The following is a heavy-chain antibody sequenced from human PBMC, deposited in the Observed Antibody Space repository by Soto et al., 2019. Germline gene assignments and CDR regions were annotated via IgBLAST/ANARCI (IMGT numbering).Heavy chain of an antibody. D-gene: IGHD6-13*01. CDR1: GYTFTTYG. V-gene: IGHV1-18*01. CDR2: ISAYSGST. Sequence: QVQLVQSGAEVKKPGASVKVSCKASGYTFTTYGISWVRQAPGQWLEWMGWISAYSGSTKFAQKLQGRVTMTTETSTTTAYMELRSLTSDETAVYYCAIDFTKSSRWPYYGDYWGQGTLVTVSS. J-gene: IGHJ4*02. CDR3: AIDFTKSSRWPYYGDY.